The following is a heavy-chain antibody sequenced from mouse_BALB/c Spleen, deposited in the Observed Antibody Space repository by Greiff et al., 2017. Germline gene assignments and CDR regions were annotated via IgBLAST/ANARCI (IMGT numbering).Heavy chain of an antibody. J-gene: IGHJ4*01. CDR1: GYTFTDYA. V-gene: IGHV1S137*01. Sequence: QVQLQQSGAELVRPGVSVKISCKGSGYTFTDYAMHWVKQSHAKSLEWIGVISTYYGDASYNQKFKGKATMTVDKSSSTAYMELARLTSEDSAIYYCARGSLYGYDGAMDYWGQGTSVTVSS. CDR2: ISTYYGDA. D-gene: IGHD2-2*01. CDR3: ARGSLYGYDGAMDY.